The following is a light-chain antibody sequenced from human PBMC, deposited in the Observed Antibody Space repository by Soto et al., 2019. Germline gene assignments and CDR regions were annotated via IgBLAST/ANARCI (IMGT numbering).Light chain of an antibody. V-gene: IGLV2-14*01. CDR1: SSDVGGYNY. J-gene: IGLJ1*01. Sequence: QSALTQPASVSGSPGQSITISCIGTSSDVGGYNYVSWYQQFPGRAPKLIIEEVSNRPSGVSNRFSGSKSGNTASLTISGLQAEDEADYHCSSHTSAHTLVFGTGTKVTVL. CDR2: EVS. CDR3: SSHTSAHTLV.